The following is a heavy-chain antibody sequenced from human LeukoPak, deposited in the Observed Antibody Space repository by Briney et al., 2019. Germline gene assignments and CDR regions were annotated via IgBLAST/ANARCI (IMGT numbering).Heavy chain of an antibody. V-gene: IGHV3-33*01. CDR1: GFTFSSYG. D-gene: IGHD2-21*02. Sequence: GRSLRLSCAASGFTFSSYGMHWVRQAPGKGLEWVAVIRYDGSNKYYADSVKGRFTISRDNSKNTLYLQMNSLRAEDTAVYYCARDIEAYCGGDCYSHWFDPWGQGTLVTVSS. CDR2: IRYDGSNK. J-gene: IGHJ5*02. CDR3: ARDIEAYCGGDCYSHWFDP.